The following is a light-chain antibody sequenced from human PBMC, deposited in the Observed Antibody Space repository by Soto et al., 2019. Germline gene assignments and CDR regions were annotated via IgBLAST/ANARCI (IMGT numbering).Light chain of an antibody. CDR1: QSISTY. CDR3: QQSYIIPLT. J-gene: IGKJ4*01. V-gene: IGKV1-39*01. Sequence: DIQMTRSPSSLSASVGDRVTITCRASQSISTYLNWYQQKPGKAPKLLIYAASSLQSWVPSRFSGSGSGTDFTLTISSLQPEDFATYYCQQSYIIPLTFGGGTKVDIK. CDR2: AAS.